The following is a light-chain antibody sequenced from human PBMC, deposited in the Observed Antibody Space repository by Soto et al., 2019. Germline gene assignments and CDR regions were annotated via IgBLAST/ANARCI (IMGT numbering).Light chain of an antibody. CDR1: SSDVGGYNY. V-gene: IGLV2-14*01. Sequence: QSALTQPASVSGSPGQSITISCTGTSSDVGGYNYVSWYQQHPGKALKLMIYEVSNRPSGVSNRFSGYKSGNTASLTISGLQAEDEADYYCSSYTSSSPWVFGGGTKVTVL. CDR3: SSYTSSSPWV. CDR2: EVS. J-gene: IGLJ3*02.